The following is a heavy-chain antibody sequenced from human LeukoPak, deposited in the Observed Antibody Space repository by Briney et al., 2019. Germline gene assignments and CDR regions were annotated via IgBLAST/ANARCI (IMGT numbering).Heavy chain of an antibody. CDR3: ARQRAAAGPRGYFQH. CDR1: GGSFSGYY. V-gene: IGHV4-59*08. J-gene: IGHJ1*01. D-gene: IGHD6-13*01. CDR2: IYYSGST. Sequence: SETLSLTCAVYGGSFSGYYWSWIRQPPGKGLEWIGNIYYSGSTNYNSSLESRVTISVDTTKNQFSLKLSSVTAADTAVYYCARQRAAAGPRGYFQHWGQGILVTVSS.